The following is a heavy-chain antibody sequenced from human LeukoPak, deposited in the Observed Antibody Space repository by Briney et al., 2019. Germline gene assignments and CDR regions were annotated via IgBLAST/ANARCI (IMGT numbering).Heavy chain of an antibody. V-gene: IGHV3-48*03. CDR2: ISSSGSTI. D-gene: IGHD3-22*01. J-gene: IGHJ4*02. Sequence: GGSLRLSCAASGFTFSSYEMNWVRQAPGKGLEWVSYISSSGSTIYYADSVKGRFTISRDNAKNSLYLQMNSLRAENTAVYYCARDRVYDYYDSSGYFAYWGQGTLVTVSS. CDR3: ARDRVYDYYDSSGYFAY. CDR1: GFTFSSYE.